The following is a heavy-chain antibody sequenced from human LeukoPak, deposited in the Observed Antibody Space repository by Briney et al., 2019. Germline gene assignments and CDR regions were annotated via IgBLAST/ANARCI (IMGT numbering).Heavy chain of an antibody. CDR1: GFTFSGYG. Sequence: GGSLRLSCAASGFTFSGYGMHWVRQAPGKGLEWVAVMWYDGSNKYYADSVKGRFTISRDNSKNTLYLQMNSLRAEDTAVYYCARDRYCSSTSRYYYYYGMDVWGQGTTVTVSS. CDR2: MWYDGSNK. CDR3: ARDRYCSSTSRYYYYYGMDV. J-gene: IGHJ6*02. V-gene: IGHV3-33*01. D-gene: IGHD2-2*01.